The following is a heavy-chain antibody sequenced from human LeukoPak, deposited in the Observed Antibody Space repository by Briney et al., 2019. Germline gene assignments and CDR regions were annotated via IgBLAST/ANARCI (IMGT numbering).Heavy chain of an antibody. CDR2: INHSGST. CDR1: GGSFSGYY. CDR3: ARHRGLELASIAGPPPQGNYMDV. J-gene: IGHJ6*03. D-gene: IGHD6-6*01. Sequence: SETLSLTCAVYGGSFSGYYWSWIRQSPGKGLEWIGEINHSGSTNYNPSLKSRVTISVDTSKNQFSLKLSSVTAADTAVYYCARHRGLELASIAGPPPQGNYMDVWGKGTTVTVSS. V-gene: IGHV4-34*01.